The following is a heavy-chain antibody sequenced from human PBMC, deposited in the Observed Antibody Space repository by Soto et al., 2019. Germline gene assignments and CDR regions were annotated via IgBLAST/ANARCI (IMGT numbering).Heavy chain of an antibody. CDR1: GFTFSDYY. CDR3: ARGRSAVFRGQVEPSGQSH. Sequence: PGGSLRLSCAASGFTFSDYYMNWIRQAPGKGLEWVSSISNTGTYTNFADSVKGRFTVSRDNTRNSQYLQMNSLRAEDTAVYFCARGRSAVFRGQVEPSGQSHWGQGTLVTVYS. D-gene: IGHD3-16*01. J-gene: IGHJ4*02. CDR2: ISNTGTYT. V-gene: IGHV3-11*06.